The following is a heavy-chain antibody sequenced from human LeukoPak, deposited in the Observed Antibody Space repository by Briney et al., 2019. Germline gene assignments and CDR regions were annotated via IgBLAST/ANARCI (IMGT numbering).Heavy chain of an antibody. CDR1: GFTFSSYW. V-gene: IGHV3-74*01. J-gene: IGHJ4*02. CDR2: INSDGSST. Sequence: PGGSLRLSCAASGFTFSSYWMHGVRQAPGKGLVWVSRINSDGSSTSYADSVKGRFTISRDNAKNTLYLQMNSLRAEDTAVYYCARAEFEGATKGGYYFDYWGQGTLVTVSS. CDR3: ARAEFEGATKGGYYFDY. D-gene: IGHD1-26*01.